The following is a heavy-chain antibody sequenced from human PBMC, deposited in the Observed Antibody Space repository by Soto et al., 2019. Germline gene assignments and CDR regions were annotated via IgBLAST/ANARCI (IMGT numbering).Heavy chain of an antibody. J-gene: IGHJ4*02. Sequence: GASVKLSCKASGYTFTNYCITWVRQALGEGHEWMGWISAYNGNTIYAQKLQGRVTMTTDTSTSTAYMDQNRLRSDGTAVYYCARYYYDFWRGYHEPPQLDFWGQGTLVTVSS. V-gene: IGHV1-18*01. CDR3: ARYYYDFWRGYHEPPQLDF. D-gene: IGHD3-3*01. CDR2: ISAYNGNT. CDR1: GYTFTNYC.